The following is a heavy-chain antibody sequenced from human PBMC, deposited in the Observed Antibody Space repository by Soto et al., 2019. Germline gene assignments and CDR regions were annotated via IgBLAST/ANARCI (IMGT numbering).Heavy chain of an antibody. CDR3: ARGRDGYNYFDS. CDR2: ISSGGST. Sequence: EVQLVETGGGLIQPGGSLRLSCAASGFTVSSNYFSWVRQAPGQGLEWVSVISSGGSTYYTDSVKGRFTISRDNSKNTLYLQMNSLRAEDTAVYYCARGRDGYNYFDSWGQGTLVTVSS. V-gene: IGHV3-53*02. D-gene: IGHD5-12*01. CDR1: GFTVSSNY. J-gene: IGHJ4*02.